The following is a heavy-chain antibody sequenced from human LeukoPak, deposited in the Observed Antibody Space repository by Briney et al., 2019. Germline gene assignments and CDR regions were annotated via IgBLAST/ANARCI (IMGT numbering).Heavy chain of an antibody. J-gene: IGHJ4*02. CDR2: ITSKAYGGTT. D-gene: IGHD3-3*01. Sequence: GGSLRLSCTASGFTFGDYHMSWVRQAPGKGLEWVGFITSKAYGGTTEYAASVKGRLTISRDDSKSIAYLQMNSLKTEDTAVYYCTRCSYYDLWSGYHSLWGQGTLVIVSS. CDR3: TRCSYYDLWSGYHSL. V-gene: IGHV3-49*04. CDR1: GFTFGDYH.